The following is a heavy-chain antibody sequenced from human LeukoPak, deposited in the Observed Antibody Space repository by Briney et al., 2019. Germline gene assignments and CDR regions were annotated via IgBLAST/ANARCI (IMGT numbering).Heavy chain of an antibody. D-gene: IGHD3-10*01. CDR2: IYYSGST. V-gene: IGHV4-39*07. J-gene: IGHJ6*03. Sequence: SETLSLTCTVSGGSISSSSYYWGWIRQPPGKGLEWIGSIYYSGSTYYNPSLKSRVTISVDTSKNQFSLKLSSVTAADTAVYYCAICPYYYGSGSYETLYYYYYMDVWGKGTTVTVSS. CDR3: AICPYYYGSGSYETLYYYYYMDV. CDR1: GGSISSSSYY.